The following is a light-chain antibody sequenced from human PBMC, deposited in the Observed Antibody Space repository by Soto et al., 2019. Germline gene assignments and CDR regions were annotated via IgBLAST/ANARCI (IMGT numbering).Light chain of an antibody. Sequence: EIVMTQSPATLSASPGERATLSCRASQGVSSNLAWYQQKPGQAPRLLIYGASTRATGIPARFSGSGSGTEFTLPISSLQSEDVAVYYCRQYNNWPPLTFGGGTKVEIK. V-gene: IGKV3-15*01. CDR2: GAS. CDR1: QGVSSN. CDR3: RQYNNWPPLT. J-gene: IGKJ4*01.